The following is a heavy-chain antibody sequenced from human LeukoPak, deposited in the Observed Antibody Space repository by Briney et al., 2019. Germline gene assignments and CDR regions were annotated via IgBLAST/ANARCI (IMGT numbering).Heavy chain of an antibody. Sequence: GSLRLSCAASGFTFSDYYMSWIRQAPGKGLEWIGYIYYTGTTNYNPSLKSRVTISVDTSKNQFSLKVRSVTAADTAVYYCAALWFGDPETPHDYWGQGTLVTVSS. CDR2: IYYTGTT. V-gene: IGHV4-59*01. J-gene: IGHJ4*02. CDR1: GFTFSDYY. D-gene: IGHD3-10*01. CDR3: AALWFGDPETPHDY.